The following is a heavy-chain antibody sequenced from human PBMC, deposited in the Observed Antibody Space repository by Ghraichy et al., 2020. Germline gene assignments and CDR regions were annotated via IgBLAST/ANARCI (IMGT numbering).Heavy chain of an antibody. CDR2: INHSGST. CDR3: ARGLYDYSNYRRRRENWFDP. V-gene: IGHV4-34*01. J-gene: IGHJ5*02. D-gene: IGHD4-11*01. Sequence: SETLSLTCAVYGGSFSGYYWSWIRQPPGKGLEWIGEINHSGSTNYNPSLKSRVTISVDTSKNQFSLKLSSVTAADTAVYYCARGLYDYSNYRRRRENWFDPWGQGTLVTISS. CDR1: GGSFSGYY.